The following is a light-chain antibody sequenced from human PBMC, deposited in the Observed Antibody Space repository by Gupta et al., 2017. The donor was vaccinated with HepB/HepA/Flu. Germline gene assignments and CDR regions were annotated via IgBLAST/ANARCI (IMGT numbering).Light chain of an antibody. CDR3: SSYTTSETRV. CDR2: DVH. V-gene: IGLV2-14*03. J-gene: IGLJ2*01. Sequence: HSALTQPASVSGSPGPSITLSCTGTHTDIGTYNYVSWYQQQSGKAPRLIIYDVHNRPSGVSNRFSGSKSGNTASLTVSGLQAEDEGDYYCSSYTTSETRVFGGGTKLTVL. CDR1: HTDIGTYNY.